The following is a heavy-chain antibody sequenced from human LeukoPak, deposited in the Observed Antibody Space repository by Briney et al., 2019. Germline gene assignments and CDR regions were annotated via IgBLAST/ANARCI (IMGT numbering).Heavy chain of an antibody. Sequence: SETLSLTCTVSGGSLSSYYWNWIRQPPGKGLEWIGYIYTSGSTNYNPSVMSRVTMSVDTSKNQFSLKLSSVTAADTAVYYCARHLEGWWFDPWGQGTLSPSPQ. CDR3: ARHLEGWWFDP. CDR1: GGSLSSYY. V-gene: IGHV4-4*08. D-gene: IGHD3-3*01. CDR2: IYTSGST. J-gene: IGHJ5*02.